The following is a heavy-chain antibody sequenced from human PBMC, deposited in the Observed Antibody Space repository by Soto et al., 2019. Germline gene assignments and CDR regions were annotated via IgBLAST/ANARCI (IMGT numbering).Heavy chain of an antibody. J-gene: IGHJ4*02. CDR2: ISSSSTYI. V-gene: IGHV3-21*06. CDR3: ARDYQLLTAVFDY. D-gene: IGHD2-2*01. Sequence: EVQLVESGGGLVKPGGSLRLSCAASGVTFGDYTMNWVRQAPGKGLEWVSSISSSSTYIYYADSVRGRFTISRDNAKNSLHLQMNSLRAEDTAVYYCARDYQLLTAVFDYWGQGTLVTVSS. CDR1: GVTFGDYT.